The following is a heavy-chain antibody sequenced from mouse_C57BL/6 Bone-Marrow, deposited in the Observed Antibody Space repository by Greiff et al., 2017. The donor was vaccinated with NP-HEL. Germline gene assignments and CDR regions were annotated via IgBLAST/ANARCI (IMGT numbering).Heavy chain of an antibody. V-gene: IGHV5-4*03. CDR1: GFTFSSYA. CDR3: ARSYGQFAY. Sequence: EVNVVESGGGLVKPGGSLKLSCAASGFTFSSYAMSWVRQTPEKRLEWVATISDGGSYTYYPDNVKGRFTISRDNAKNNLYLQMSHLKSEDTAMYYCARSYGQFAYWGQGTLVTVSA. J-gene: IGHJ3*01. D-gene: IGHD1-1*02. CDR2: ISDGGSYT.